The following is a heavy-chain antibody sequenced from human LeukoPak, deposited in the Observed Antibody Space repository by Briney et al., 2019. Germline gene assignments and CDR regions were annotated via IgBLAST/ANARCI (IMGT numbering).Heavy chain of an antibody. V-gene: IGHV6-1*01. J-gene: IGHJ4*02. CDR2: TYYRSKWYN. Sequence: SQTLSLTCVISGDSVSSNSAVWNWIRQSPSRGLEWLGRTYYRSKWYNDYAVSVKSRITINPDTSKNQFSLQLSSVTPEDTAMYCCAREAAAGWVEDWGQGTLVTVSS. D-gene: IGHD6-13*01. CDR3: AREAAAGWVED. CDR1: GDSVSSNSAV.